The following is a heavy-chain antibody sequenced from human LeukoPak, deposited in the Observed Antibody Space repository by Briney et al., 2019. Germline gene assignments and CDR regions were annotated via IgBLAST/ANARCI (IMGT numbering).Heavy chain of an antibody. Sequence: ASVKVSCKASGYTFTSYGISWVRQAPGQGLEWMGWISAYNGNTNYAQKLQGRVTMTTDTSTSTAYMELRSLRSDDTAVYCCARGKAVAADDAFDIWGQGTMVTVSS. J-gene: IGHJ3*02. CDR3: ARGKAVAADDAFDI. CDR1: GYTFTSYG. V-gene: IGHV1-18*01. CDR2: ISAYNGNT. D-gene: IGHD6-19*01.